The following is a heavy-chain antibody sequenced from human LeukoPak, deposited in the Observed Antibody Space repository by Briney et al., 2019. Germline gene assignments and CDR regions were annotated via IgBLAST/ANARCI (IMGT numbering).Heavy chain of an antibody. CDR1: GFTFSSYA. D-gene: IGHD3-22*01. Sequence: GRSLRLSCAASGFTFSSYAMHWVRQAPGKGLEWVAVISYDGSNKYYADSVKGRFTISRDNSKNTLYLQMNSLRAEDTAVYYCARSPLFSYYDSSGHPIYFDYWGQGTLVTVSS. V-gene: IGHV3-30-3*01. J-gene: IGHJ4*02. CDR2: ISYDGSNK. CDR3: ARSPLFSYYDSSGHPIYFDY.